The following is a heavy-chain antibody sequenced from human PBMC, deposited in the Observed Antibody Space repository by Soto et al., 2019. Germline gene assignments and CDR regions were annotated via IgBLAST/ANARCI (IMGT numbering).Heavy chain of an antibody. CDR3: AKEGGIQLWLDYYYYGMDV. CDR1: GFTFSSYG. Sequence: PGGSLRLSCAASGFTFSSYGMHWVRQAPGKGLEWVAVISYDGSSKYYADSVKGRFTISRDNSKNTLYLQMNSLRAEDTAVYYCAKEGGIQLWLDYYYYGMDVWGQGTLVTVSS. J-gene: IGHJ6*02. V-gene: IGHV3-30*18. CDR2: ISYDGSSK. D-gene: IGHD5-18*01.